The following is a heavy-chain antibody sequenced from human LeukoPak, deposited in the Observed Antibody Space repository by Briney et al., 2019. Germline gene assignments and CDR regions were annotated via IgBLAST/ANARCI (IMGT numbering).Heavy chain of an antibody. CDR2: ISSRRTTI. D-gene: IGHD5-18*01. CDR3: ARGGAVDTAMVNDY. V-gene: IGHV3-48*01. J-gene: IGHJ4*02. CDR1: GFTFSTYA. Sequence: GGSLRLSCAASGFTFSTYAMNWVRQAPGKGLDWVSYISSRRTTIYYADSVKGRFTISRDNAQNSLYLQMNRLRAEDTAVYYCARGGAVDTAMVNDYWGQGTLVTVSS.